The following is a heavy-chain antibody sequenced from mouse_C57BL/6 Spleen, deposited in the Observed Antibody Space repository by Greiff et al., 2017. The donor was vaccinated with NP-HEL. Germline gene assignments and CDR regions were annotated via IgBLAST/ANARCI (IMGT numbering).Heavy chain of an antibody. Sequence: VQLQQPGAELVKPGASVKMSCKASGYTFTSYWITWVKQRPGQGLEWIGDIYPGSGSTNYNEKFKSKATLTVDTSSSTAYMQLSSLTSEYSAVYYCAREGYYGDYYAMDYWGQGTSVTVSS. CDR1: GYTFTSYW. CDR2: IYPGSGST. V-gene: IGHV1-55*01. J-gene: IGHJ4*01. D-gene: IGHD1-1*01. CDR3: AREGYYGDYYAMDY.